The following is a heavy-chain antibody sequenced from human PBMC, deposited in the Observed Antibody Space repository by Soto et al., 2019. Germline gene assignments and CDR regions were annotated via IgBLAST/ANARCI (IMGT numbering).Heavy chain of an antibody. CDR2: ISGSGGSA. Sequence: GGPLRLSCTASGFTFITYAMSGVRQAPGKGLEWVSAISGSGGSAYYADSVTGRFTISRDNSKNTLYLQMNSLRAEDPAVYYCAIPSGLTVTGHDYWGQGTLVTVS. D-gene: IGHD6-19*01. CDR1: GFTFITYA. V-gene: IGHV3-23*01. CDR3: AIPSGLTVTGHDY. J-gene: IGHJ4*02.